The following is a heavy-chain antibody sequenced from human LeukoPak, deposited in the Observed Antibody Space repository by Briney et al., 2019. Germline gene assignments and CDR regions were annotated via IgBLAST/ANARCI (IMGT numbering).Heavy chain of an antibody. CDR3: ARGGYSSGWYTKNV. D-gene: IGHD6-13*01. J-gene: IGHJ4*02. CDR2: IYHSGST. Sequence: SETLSLTCAVSGYSISSGYYWGWIRQPPGKGLEWIGSIYHSGSTYYNPSLKSRVTISVDTSKNQFSLKLSSVTAADTAVYYCARGGYSSGWYTKNVWGQGTLITVSS. CDR1: GYSISSGYY. V-gene: IGHV4-38-2*01.